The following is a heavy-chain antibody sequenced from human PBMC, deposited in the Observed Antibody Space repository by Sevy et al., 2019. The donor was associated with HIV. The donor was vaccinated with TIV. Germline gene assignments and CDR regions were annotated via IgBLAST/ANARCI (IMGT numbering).Heavy chain of an antibody. J-gene: IGHJ4*02. CDR2: IKQDGSVK. V-gene: IGHV3-7*01. CDR3: VRAIAADGSF. D-gene: IGHD6-13*01. Sequence: GGSLRRSCAASGFTLNNYWMNWVRQAPGKGLEWVANIKQDGSVKYYVDSVKGRFTISRDNARNLVFLQMNSLRVEDTALYYCVRAIAADGSFWGQGTLVTVSS. CDR1: GFTLNNYW.